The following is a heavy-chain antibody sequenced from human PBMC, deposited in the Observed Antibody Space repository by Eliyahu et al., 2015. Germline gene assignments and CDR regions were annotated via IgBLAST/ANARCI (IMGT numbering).Heavy chain of an antibody. CDR1: GFSFSSAW. Sequence: EVQLVESGGGLVKPGGSLRLSCAASGFSFSSAWMTWVRQTPGKGLEWGGRVRSNSDGGAIEYAAPVKGRFSISRDDSKNTLYLQMNSLKIEDSAVYYCTADVPVPLAQIDFWGQGTLVTVSS. J-gene: IGHJ4*02. CDR3: TADVPVPLAQIDF. CDR2: VRSNSDGGAI. D-gene: IGHD3-10*02. V-gene: IGHV3-15*01.